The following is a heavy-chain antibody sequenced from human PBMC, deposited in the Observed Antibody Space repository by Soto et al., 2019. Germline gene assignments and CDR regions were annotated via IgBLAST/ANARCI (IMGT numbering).Heavy chain of an antibody. CDR1: GFPFTSYG. CDR3: VGGQYYFDY. Sequence: QVQLVESGGGVVQPGRSLRLSCAASGFPFTSYGMHWVREGPDKGLEWVAIISYDGSDKYYADSVKGRFTISRDNSKNTLYMQMNSRRPEDTALYYCVGGQYYFDYRGQGTMVIVSS. CDR2: ISYDGSDK. D-gene: IGHD3-10*01. V-gene: IGHV3-30*03. J-gene: IGHJ4*02.